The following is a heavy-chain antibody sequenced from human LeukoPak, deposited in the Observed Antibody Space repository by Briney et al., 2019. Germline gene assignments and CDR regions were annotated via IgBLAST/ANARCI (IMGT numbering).Heavy chain of an antibody. Sequence: PSETLSLTCTVSGGSFSTYYWNWLRQPAGKGLEWIGRIYMSGTTDYNPSLKSRVTMSIDTSKNQFSLKLSSVTAADTAVYYCARDNVGNYYDSSGYFTWGQGTLVTVSS. D-gene: IGHD3-22*01. CDR2: IYMSGTT. J-gene: IGHJ5*02. CDR3: ARDNVGNYYDSSGYFT. V-gene: IGHV4-4*07. CDR1: GGSFSTYY.